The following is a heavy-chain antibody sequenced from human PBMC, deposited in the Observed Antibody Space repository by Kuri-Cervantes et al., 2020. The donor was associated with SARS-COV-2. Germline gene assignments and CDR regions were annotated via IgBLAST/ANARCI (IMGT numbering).Heavy chain of an antibody. J-gene: IGHJ4*02. CDR1: GYSISSGYY. CDR3: ARDLGGSNYGGGDY. V-gene: IGHV4-38-2*02. CDR2: IYHSGST. D-gene: IGHD4-23*01. Sequence: GSLRLSCTVSGYSISSGYYWGWIRQPPGKGLEWIGSIYHSGSTYYNPSLKSRVTISVDTSKNQFSLKLSSVTVADTAVYYCARDLGGSNYGGGDYWGQGTLVTVSS.